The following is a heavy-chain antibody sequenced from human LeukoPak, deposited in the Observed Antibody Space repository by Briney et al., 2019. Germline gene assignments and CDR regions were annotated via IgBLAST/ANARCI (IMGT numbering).Heavy chain of an antibody. CDR3: ARGLGATNDY. Sequence: GGSLRLSCAASAFTFSSYSMNWVRQAPGKGLEWVSYISSGSSSIYYADSVKGRFTISRDNAKNSLFLQMNSLRDEDTAVYYCARGLGATNDYWGQGTLVTASS. D-gene: IGHD1-26*01. V-gene: IGHV3-48*02. CDR2: ISSGSSSI. J-gene: IGHJ4*02. CDR1: AFTFSSYS.